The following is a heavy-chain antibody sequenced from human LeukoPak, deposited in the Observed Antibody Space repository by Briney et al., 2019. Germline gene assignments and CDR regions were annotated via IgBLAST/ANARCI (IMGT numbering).Heavy chain of an antibody. CDR3: ARVGVLRYFDWFH. D-gene: IGHD3-9*01. CDR1: GGSISSYY. J-gene: IGHJ4*02. Sequence: SETLSLTCTVSGGSISSYYWSWIRQPPGKGLEWIGYIYYSGSTNYNPSLKSRVTISVDTSKNQFSLKLTSVTAADTAVYYCARVGVLRYFDWFHWGQGTLVTVSS. CDR2: IYYSGST. V-gene: IGHV4-59*12.